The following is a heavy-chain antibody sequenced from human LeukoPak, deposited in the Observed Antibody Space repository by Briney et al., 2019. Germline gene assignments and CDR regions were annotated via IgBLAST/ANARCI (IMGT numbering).Heavy chain of an antibody. J-gene: IGHJ4*02. CDR2: IRSKAYGGTT. CDR3: TRGRRATHDY. V-gene: IGHV3-49*04. Sequence: PGGSLRLSCAASGFTFGDYSMNWVRQAPGQRLERVGFIRSKAYGGTTEYAASVKGRFTISRDDSKSIAYLQMNSLKTEDTAVYYCTRGRRATHDYWGQGTLVTVSS. CDR1: GFTFGDYS. D-gene: IGHD1-26*01.